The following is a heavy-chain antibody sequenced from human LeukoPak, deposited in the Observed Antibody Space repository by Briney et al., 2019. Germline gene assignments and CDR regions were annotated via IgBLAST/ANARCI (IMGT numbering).Heavy chain of an antibody. V-gene: IGHV3-7*01. CDR3: ARGIVVVVGASHHFDY. Sequence: GGSLRLSCAASGFTFSSYSMNWVRQAPGKGLERVGTISPDGSDKYYVDSVKGRFTISRDNAKTSLYLQINSLRADDTALYFCARGIVVVVGASHHFDYWGQGTLITVSS. D-gene: IGHD2-15*01. J-gene: IGHJ4*02. CDR1: GFTFSSYS. CDR2: ISPDGSDK.